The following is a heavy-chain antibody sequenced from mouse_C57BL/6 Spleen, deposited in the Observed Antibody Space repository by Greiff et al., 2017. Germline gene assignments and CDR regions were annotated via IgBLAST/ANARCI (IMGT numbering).Heavy chain of an antibody. CDR1: GYTFTSYW. CDR2: IDPSDSYT. CDR3: AREGFIQGYFDV. V-gene: IGHV1-59*01. D-gene: IGHD1-1*01. J-gene: IGHJ1*03. Sequence: QVQLQQPGAELVRPGTSVKLSCKASGYTFTSYWMHWVKQRPGQGLEWIGVIDPSDSYTNYNQKFKGKATLTVDTSSSTAYMQLSSLTSEDSAVYYCAREGFIQGYFDVWGTGTTVTVSS.